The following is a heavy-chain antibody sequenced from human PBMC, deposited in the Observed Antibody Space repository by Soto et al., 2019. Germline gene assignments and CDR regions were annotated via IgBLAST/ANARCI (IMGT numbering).Heavy chain of an antibody. CDR3: ASRIAVALDY. V-gene: IGHV1-69*02. J-gene: IGHJ4*02. D-gene: IGHD6-19*01. CDR1: GGTFSSYT. Sequence: QVQLVQSGAEVKKPGSSVKVSCKASGGTFSSYTISSMRQAPGQGLQWMGRIIPILGIANYAQKFQGRVTITADKSTSTGYKELSRVRPEDTAVYYCASRIAVALDYWGQGTVYTVCS. CDR2: IIPILGIA.